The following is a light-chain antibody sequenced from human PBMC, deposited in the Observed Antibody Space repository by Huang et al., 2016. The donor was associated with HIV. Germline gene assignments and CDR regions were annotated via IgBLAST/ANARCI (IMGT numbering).Light chain of an antibody. V-gene: IGKV1-39*01. J-gene: IGKJ1*01. CDR2: AAS. CDR1: QSISSY. CDR3: QQSYSTLWT. Sequence: QSPSSLSASVGDRVTITCLASQSISSYLNWYQQKPGKAPKLLIYAASSLQSGVPSRFSGSGSGTDFTLTISSLQPEDFATYYCQQSYSTLWTFGQGTKVEIK.